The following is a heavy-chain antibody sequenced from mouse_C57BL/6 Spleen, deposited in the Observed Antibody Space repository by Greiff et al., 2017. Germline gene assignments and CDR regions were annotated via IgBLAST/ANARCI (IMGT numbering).Heavy chain of an antibody. CDR1: GFTFSSYG. CDR3: ARRDSYGEFAY. Sequence: EVQGVESGGDLVKPGGSLKLSCAASGFTFSSYGMSWVRQTPDKRLEWVATISSGGSYTYYPESVKGRFTISRDNAKNTLYLQMSSLNSEDTAMYYCARRDSYGEFAYWGQGTLVTVSA. CDR2: ISSGGSYT. V-gene: IGHV5-6*01. D-gene: IGHD3-3*01. J-gene: IGHJ3*01.